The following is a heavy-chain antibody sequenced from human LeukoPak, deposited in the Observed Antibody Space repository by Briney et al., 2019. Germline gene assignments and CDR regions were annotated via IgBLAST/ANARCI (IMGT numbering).Heavy chain of an antibody. V-gene: IGHV3-23*01. CDR2: ISGSGGIT. J-gene: IGHJ5*02. D-gene: IGHD6-6*01. Sequence: GWSLRLSCAASGFSFSSYAMTWVRQAPRKGLEWVSVISGSGGITYYADSVKGRFTISRDNSKNTLYLQMNSLRAEDTAVYYCAKGIAARPINWFDPWGQGTLVTVSS. CDR1: GFSFSSYA. CDR3: AKGIAARPINWFDP.